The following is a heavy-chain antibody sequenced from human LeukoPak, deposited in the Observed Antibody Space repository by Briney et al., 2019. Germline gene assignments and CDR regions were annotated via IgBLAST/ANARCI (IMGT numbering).Heavy chain of an antibody. V-gene: IGHV5-51*01. J-gene: IGHJ4*02. CDR1: RYSFTSNW. CDR3: ARQVRPSGWYWDY. D-gene: IGHD6-19*01. CDR2: IYPGDSDT. Sequence: GESLKISCKGSRYSFTSNWIGWVRQMPGKGLEWMGIIYPGDSDTRYSPSFQGQVTISADKSISTAYLQWSSLKASDTAMYYCARQVRPSGWYWDYWGQGTLVTVSS.